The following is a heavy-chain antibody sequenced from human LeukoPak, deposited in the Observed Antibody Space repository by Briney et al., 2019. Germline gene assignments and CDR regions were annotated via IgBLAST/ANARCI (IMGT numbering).Heavy chain of an antibody. CDR3: ARPSGIAARPRHAFDI. Sequence: SETLSLTCTVSGGSISSSSYYWGWIRQPPGKGLEWIGSIYYSGSTYYNPSLKSRVTISVDTSKNQFSLKLSSVTAADTAVYYCARPSGIAARPRHAFDIWGQGTMVTV. J-gene: IGHJ3*02. V-gene: IGHV4-39*01. CDR1: GGSISSSSYY. D-gene: IGHD6-6*01. CDR2: IYYSGST.